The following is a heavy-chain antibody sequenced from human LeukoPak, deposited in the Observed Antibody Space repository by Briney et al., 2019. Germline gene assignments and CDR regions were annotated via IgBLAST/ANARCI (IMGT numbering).Heavy chain of an antibody. D-gene: IGHD3-22*01. CDR2: INHSGST. Sequence: SETLSLTCAVYGGSFSGYYWSWIRQPPGKGLEWIGEINHSGSTNYNPSLESRVTISVDTSKNQFSLKLSSVTAADTAVYYCASSGRSTYYYDSRRIRFDPWGQGTLVTVSS. J-gene: IGHJ5*02. CDR1: GGSFSGYY. CDR3: ASSGRSTYYYDSRRIRFDP. V-gene: IGHV4-34*01.